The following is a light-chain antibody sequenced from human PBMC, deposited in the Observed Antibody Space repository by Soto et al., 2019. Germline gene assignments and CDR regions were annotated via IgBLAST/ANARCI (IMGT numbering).Light chain of an antibody. V-gene: IGKV1-39*01. CDR2: QTS. CDR1: QSIGTY. J-gene: IGKJ1*01. CDR3: HQRQSWPRT. Sequence: DIQMTQSPSSLSASVGDRVTITCRASQSIGTYLHWYQQKPGKAPKLLIYQTSLRAAGIPARFSASGSGTDFTLTISDVQPEDFALYYCHQRQSWPRTFGQGTKV.